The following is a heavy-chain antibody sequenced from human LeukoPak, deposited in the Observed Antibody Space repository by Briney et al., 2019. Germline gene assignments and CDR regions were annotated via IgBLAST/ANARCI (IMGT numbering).Heavy chain of an antibody. V-gene: IGHV1-18*01. D-gene: IGHD3-9*01. J-gene: IGHJ4*02. CDR1: GYTFTSYG. CDR2: ISAYNGNT. Sequence: ASVKVSCKASGYTFTSYGISWVRQAPGQGLEWMGWISAYNGNTNYAQKLQGRVTMTTYTSTSTAYMELRSLRSDDTAVYYCARDNYDILTGYQFDYWGQGTLVTVSS. CDR3: ARDNYDILTGYQFDY.